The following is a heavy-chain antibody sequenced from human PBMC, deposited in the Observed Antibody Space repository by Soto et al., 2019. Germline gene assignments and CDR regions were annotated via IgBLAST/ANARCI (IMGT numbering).Heavy chain of an antibody. J-gene: IGHJ6*02. CDR3: AREVGGWASGGMDV. CDR2: IIPIFGTA. Sequence: SVKVSCKASGGTFSSYAISWVRPPPGQGLEWMGGIIPIFGTANYAQKFQGRVTITADKSTSTAYMELSSLRSEDTAVYYWAREVGGWASGGMDVWGQGTTVTVSS. V-gene: IGHV1-69*06. CDR1: GGTFSSYA. D-gene: IGHD3-10*01.